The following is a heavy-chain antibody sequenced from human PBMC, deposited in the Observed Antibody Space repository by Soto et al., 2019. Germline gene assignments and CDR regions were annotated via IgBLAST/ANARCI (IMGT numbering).Heavy chain of an antibody. CDR3: ARDRKISSIAAINWFDP. Sequence: ASVKVSCKASGYTFTSYAMHWVRQAPGQRLEWMGWINAGNGNTKYSQKFQGRVTITRDTSASTAYMELSSLRSEDTAVYYCARDRKISSIAAINWFDPWGQGTLVTVS. CDR1: GYTFTSYA. CDR2: INAGNGNT. D-gene: IGHD6-6*01. J-gene: IGHJ5*02. V-gene: IGHV1-3*01.